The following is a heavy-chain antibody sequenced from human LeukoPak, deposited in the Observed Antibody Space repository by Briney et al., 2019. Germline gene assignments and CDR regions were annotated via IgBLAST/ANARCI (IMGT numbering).Heavy chain of an antibody. CDR3: ARSLISTSWFADDY. Sequence: GASLKISSKGSGYIFTNYWISWLRRMPGKGLEWLGRIDPRDSYTEYSPSFQGHVTISADKSITTAYLQWSSLQASDTAIYYCARSLISTSWFADDYWGQGALVTVSS. CDR2: IDPRDSYT. V-gene: IGHV5-10-1*01. CDR1: GYIFTNYW. J-gene: IGHJ4*02. D-gene: IGHD6-13*01.